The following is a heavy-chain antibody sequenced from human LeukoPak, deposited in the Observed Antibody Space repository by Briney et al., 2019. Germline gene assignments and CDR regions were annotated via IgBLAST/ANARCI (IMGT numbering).Heavy chain of an antibody. CDR3: ARDGYCSSTSCYYFDY. D-gene: IGHD2-2*01. CDR2: INSDGSST. Sequence: PGGSLRLSCAASGFTFCSYAMSWVRQAPGKGLVWVSRINSDGSSTSYADSVKGRFTISRDNAKNTLYLQMNSLRAEDTAVYYCARDGYCSSTSCYYFDYWGQGTLVTVSS. J-gene: IGHJ4*02. CDR1: GFTFCSYA. V-gene: IGHV3-74*01.